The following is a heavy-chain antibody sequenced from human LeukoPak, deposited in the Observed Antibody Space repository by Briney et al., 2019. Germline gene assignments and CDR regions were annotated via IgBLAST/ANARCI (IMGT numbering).Heavy chain of an antibody. V-gene: IGHV3-23*01. J-gene: IGHJ4*02. D-gene: IGHD3-10*01. CDR3: AKDRAMVRGATDY. CDR1: GFTFSSYA. CDR2: ISGSGGST. Sequence: GGSLRLSCAASGFTFSSYAMSWVRQAPGKGLEWVSAISGSGGSTYYADSVKGRFTISRDNSKNTLCLQMNSLRAEDTAVYYCAKDRAMVRGATDYWGQGTLVTVSS.